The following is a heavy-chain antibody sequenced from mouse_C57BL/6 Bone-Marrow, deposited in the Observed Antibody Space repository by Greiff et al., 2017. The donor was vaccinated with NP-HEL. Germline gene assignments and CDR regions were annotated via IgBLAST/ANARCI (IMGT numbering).Heavy chain of an antibody. V-gene: IGHV6-3*01. Sequence: DVKLQESGGGLVQPGGSMKLSCVASGFTFSNYWMNWVRQSPEQGLEWVAQIRLKSDNYATHYAVSVKGRFTISRDDSKSSVYLQMNNLRAEDTGIYYCSRDHQLYAMGYWGQGTSVTVST. J-gene: IGHJ4*01. D-gene: IGHD3-1*01. CDR3: SRDHQLYAMGY. CDR1: GFTFSNYW. CDR2: IRLKSDNYAT.